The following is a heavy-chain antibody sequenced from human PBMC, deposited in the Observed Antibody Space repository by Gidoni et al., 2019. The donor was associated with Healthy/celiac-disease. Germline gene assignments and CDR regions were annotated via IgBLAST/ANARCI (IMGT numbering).Heavy chain of an antibody. V-gene: IGHV3-23*01. J-gene: IGHJ6*02. CDR2: ISGSGGST. CDR1: GFTFSSYA. CDR3: AVFASRSYYYYGMDV. D-gene: IGHD2-21*01. Sequence: EVQLLESGGGLVQPGGSLRLSCAASGFTFSSYAMSWGRQAPGKGLEWVSAISGSGGSTYYADCVKGRFTISRDNAKNTLYLKMNSLRAEDTAVYYCAVFASRSYYYYGMDVWGQGTTVTVSS.